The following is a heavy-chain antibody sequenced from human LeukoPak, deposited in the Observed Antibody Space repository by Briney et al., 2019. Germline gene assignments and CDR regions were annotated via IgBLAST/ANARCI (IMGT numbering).Heavy chain of an antibody. CDR1: GVSISSSNSY. CDR3: ARDPRSSGWFNWYFDL. J-gene: IGHJ2*01. V-gene: IGHV4-39*07. CDR2: IYYSGST. Sequence: SETLSLTCTVSGVSISSSNSYWGWIRQPPGKGLEWIGSIYYSGSTYYNPSLKSRVTISVDTSKNQFSLKLSSVTAADTAVYYCARDPRSSGWFNWYFDLWGRGTLVTVSS. D-gene: IGHD6-19*01.